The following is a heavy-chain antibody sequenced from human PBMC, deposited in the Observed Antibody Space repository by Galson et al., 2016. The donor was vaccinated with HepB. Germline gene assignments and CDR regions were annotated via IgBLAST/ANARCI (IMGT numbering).Heavy chain of an antibody. CDR3: ARLPQMQQVYNYPGVDV. V-gene: IGHV3-48*03. J-gene: IGHJ6*02. CDR1: GITFRTYD. Sequence: SLRLSCAASGITFRTYDMNWVRQAPGRGLEWVSYISSSGATIYYADSVKGRFTISRDNAKTSLYLQMNSLRAEDTAVYYCARLPQMQQVYNYPGVDVWGQGTTVTVSS. D-gene: IGHD6-13*01. CDR2: ISSSGATI.